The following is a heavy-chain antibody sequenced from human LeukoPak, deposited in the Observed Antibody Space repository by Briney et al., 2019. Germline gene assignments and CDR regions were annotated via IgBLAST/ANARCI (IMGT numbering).Heavy chain of an antibody. CDR2: ISSSGSTI. Sequence: GGSLRLSCAASGFTFSSYEMNWVRQAPGKGLEWVSYISSSGSTIYYADSVKGRFTISRDNAKNSLYLQMNSLRAEDTAVYYCARDRIAAAGTEYYYYGMDVWGKGTTVTASS. CDR1: GFTFSSYE. J-gene: IGHJ6*04. D-gene: IGHD6-13*01. CDR3: ARDRIAAAGTEYYYYGMDV. V-gene: IGHV3-48*03.